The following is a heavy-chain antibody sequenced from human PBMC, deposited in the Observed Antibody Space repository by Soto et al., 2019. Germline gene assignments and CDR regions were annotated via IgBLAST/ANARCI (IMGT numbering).Heavy chain of an antibody. D-gene: IGHD3-22*01. Sequence: QVQLVESGGGVVQPGRSLRLSCAASGFTFSSYGMHWVRQAPGKGLEWVAVIWYDGSNKYYADSVKGRFTISRDNSKNTRYXXMNSLRAEDTAVYYCARFLDDSSGYYPIYYYGMDVWGQGTTVTVSS. J-gene: IGHJ6*02. CDR2: IWYDGSNK. CDR3: ARFLDDSSGYYPIYYYGMDV. V-gene: IGHV3-33*01. CDR1: GFTFSSYG.